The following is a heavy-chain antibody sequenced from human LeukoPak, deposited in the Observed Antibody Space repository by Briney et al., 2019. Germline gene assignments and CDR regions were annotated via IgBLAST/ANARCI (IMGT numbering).Heavy chain of an antibody. J-gene: IGHJ3*02. CDR1: GDSVSSNSAA. CDR2: TYYRSKWYN. V-gene: IGHV6-1*01. D-gene: IGHD3-3*01. Sequence: SQTLSLTCAISGDSVSSNSAAWNWIKQSPSRGLEWLGRTYYRSKWYNDYAVSVKSRITINPDTSKNQFSLQLNSVTPEDTAVYYYARDGTMRSGPAFDIWGQGTMVTVSS. CDR3: ARDGTMRSGPAFDI.